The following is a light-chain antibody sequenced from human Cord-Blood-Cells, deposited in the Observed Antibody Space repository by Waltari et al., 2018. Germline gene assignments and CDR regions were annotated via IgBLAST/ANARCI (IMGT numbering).Light chain of an antibody. Sequence: QSALTQPASVSGSAGQSITISCPGTSSDVGGYNYVSWYQQHPGKAPKLMIYDVSNRPSGVSNRFSGSKSGNTASLTISGLQAEDEADYYCSSYTSSSTWVFGGGTKLTVL. CDR1: SSDVGGYNY. CDR2: DVS. J-gene: IGLJ3*02. CDR3: SSYTSSSTWV. V-gene: IGLV2-14*01.